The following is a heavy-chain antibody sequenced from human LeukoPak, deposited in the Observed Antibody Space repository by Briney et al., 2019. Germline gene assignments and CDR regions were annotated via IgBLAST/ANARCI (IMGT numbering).Heavy chain of an antibody. J-gene: IGHJ4*02. CDR1: GYTFISYY. CDR2: MNPNSGNT. CDR3: ARGLRRVVVVAATAYYFDY. D-gene: IGHD2-15*01. V-gene: IGHV1-8*02. Sequence: ASVKVSCKASGYTFISYYMHWVRQATGQGLEWMGWMNPNSGNTGYAQKFQGRVTMTRNTSISTAYMELSSLRSEDTAVYYCARGLRRVVVVAATAYYFDYWGQGTLVTVSS.